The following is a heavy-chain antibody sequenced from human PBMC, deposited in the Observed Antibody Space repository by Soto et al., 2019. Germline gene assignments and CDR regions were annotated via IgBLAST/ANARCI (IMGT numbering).Heavy chain of an antibody. D-gene: IGHD2-21*02. Sequence: SGPTLVNPTQTLTLTCTCSGFSLSTSGMCVSWLRQPPGRALEWLALNDWDDDKYYNTSLKTRLTISRDTSKNQVVLTMTNMDPVDTATYYCARAPAGDCKNGMDVWGQGTTVTVSS. V-gene: IGHV2-70*01. CDR1: GFSLSTSGMC. J-gene: IGHJ6*02. CDR3: ARAPAGDCKNGMDV. CDR2: NDWDDDK.